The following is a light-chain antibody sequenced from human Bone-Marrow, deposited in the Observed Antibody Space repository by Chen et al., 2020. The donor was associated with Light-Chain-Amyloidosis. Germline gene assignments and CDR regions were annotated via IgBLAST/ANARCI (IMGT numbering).Light chain of an antibody. CDR3: QQYGDSRT. CDR2: GAS. V-gene: IGKV3-20*01. J-gene: IGKJ1*01. Sequence: EIVLTQSPGTLSLSPGERATLSCRASQFVRSSYLAWYQQKPGRAPRLLIYGASIRATGIQDRFSGSWSGTEFTRNLSRLEPGEFAVYYCQQYGDSRTFRPGTKVESK. CDR1: QFVRSSY.